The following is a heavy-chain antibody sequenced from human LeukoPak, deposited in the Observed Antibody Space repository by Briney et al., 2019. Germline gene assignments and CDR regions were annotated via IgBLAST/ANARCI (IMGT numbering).Heavy chain of an antibody. CDR2: INWSGGST. CDR1: GFAFDEHG. D-gene: IGHD2-2*01. CDR3: ARAPITSPFYFDY. J-gene: IGHJ4*02. V-gene: IGHV3-20*04. Sequence: PGGSLRLSCTASGFAFDEHGMSWVRQVPGKGLEGVSGINWSGGSTGYADPLRGRFTISRDNAKNSLYLQMDSLRAEDTALYYCARAPITSPFYFDYWGQGTLVTVSS.